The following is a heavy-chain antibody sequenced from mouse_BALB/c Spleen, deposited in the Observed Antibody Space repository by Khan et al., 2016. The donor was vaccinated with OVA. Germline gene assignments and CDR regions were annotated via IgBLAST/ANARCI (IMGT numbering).Heavy chain of an antibody. CDR3: PKDRIDY. Sequence: QVRLQQSGAELAKPGASVKMSCKTSGYTFTTYWMHWVKQRPGQGLEWIGYINPTSGHTDYNEKFKDKATLSADKSSSTAYMQLSSLTSEDSAVYYCPKDRIDYWGQGTTLTVSS. CDR2: INPTSGHT. V-gene: IGHV1-7*01. J-gene: IGHJ2*01. CDR1: GYTFTTYW.